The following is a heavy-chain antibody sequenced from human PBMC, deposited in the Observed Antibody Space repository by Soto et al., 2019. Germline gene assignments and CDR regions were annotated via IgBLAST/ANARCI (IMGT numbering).Heavy chain of an antibody. CDR1: GGCMSSYY. J-gene: IGHJ4*02. V-gene: IGHV4-59*01. D-gene: IGHD6-13*01. CDR2: IYYSGST. Sequence: PSETLSLTCTVSGGCMSSYYWSWIRQPPGKGLEWIGYIYYSGSTNYNPSLKSRVTISVDTSKNQFSLKLSSVTAADTAVYYCARGVAAAGTDYFDYWGQGTLVTVSS. CDR3: ARGVAAAGTDYFDY.